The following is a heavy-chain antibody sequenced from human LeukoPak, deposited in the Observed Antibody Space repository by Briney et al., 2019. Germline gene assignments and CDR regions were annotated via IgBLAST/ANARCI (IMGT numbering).Heavy chain of an antibody. CDR2: INHSGST. J-gene: IGHJ4*02. CDR3: ARRRGYSSRIDY. D-gene: IGHD5-18*01. CDR1: GGSFSGYY. V-gene: IGHV4-34*01. Sequence: SETLSLTCAVYGGSFSGYYWSWIRQPPGKWLEWIGEINHSGSTNYNPSLKSRVTISVDTSKNQFSLKLSSVTAADTAVYYCARRRGYSSRIDYWGQGTLVTVSS.